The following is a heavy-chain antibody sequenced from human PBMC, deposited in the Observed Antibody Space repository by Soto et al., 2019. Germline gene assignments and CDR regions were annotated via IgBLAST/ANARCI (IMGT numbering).Heavy chain of an antibody. CDR1: GYTFTSYA. V-gene: IGHV1-3*01. CDR2: INAGNGNT. Sequence: GASVKVSCKASGYTFTSYAMHWVRQAPGQRLEWMGWINAGNGNTKYSQKFQGRVTITRDTSASTAYMELSSLRSGDTAVYYCARGRMVATDFDYWGQGTLVTVSS. CDR3: ARGRMVATDFDY. D-gene: IGHD5-12*01. J-gene: IGHJ4*02.